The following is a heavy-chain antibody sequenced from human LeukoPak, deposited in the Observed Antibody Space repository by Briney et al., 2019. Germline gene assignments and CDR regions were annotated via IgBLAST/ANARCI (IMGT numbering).Heavy chain of an antibody. CDR2: IKPDGSEK. V-gene: IGHV3-7*03. Sequence: GGSLRLSCAASGFTFSDTLMTWVRQAPGKGREWVATIKPDGSEKYYVDSVRGRFTISRVNAENPLYLQMNSLRAEDTAVYHCTKGGYSTSWYWIYWGQGTLVTVSS. CDR3: TKGGYSTSWYWIY. J-gene: IGHJ4*02. D-gene: IGHD2-2*01. CDR1: GFTFSDTL.